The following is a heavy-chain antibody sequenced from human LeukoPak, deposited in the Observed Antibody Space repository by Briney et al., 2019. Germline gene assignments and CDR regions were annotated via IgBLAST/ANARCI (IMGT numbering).Heavy chain of an antibody. V-gene: IGHV4-39*02. CDR1: GGSISGSSYY. J-gene: IGHJ4*02. CDR3: ARVLVGSREPPYFDY. D-gene: IGHD6-13*01. CDR2: IYYSGST. Sequence: PETLSPTCTVSGGSISGSSYYWGWIRQPPGKGLEWIVSIYYSGSTYYNPSLKSRVTISVDTSKNQFSLKLSSVTAADTAVYYCARVLVGSREPPYFDYWGQGTLVTVSS.